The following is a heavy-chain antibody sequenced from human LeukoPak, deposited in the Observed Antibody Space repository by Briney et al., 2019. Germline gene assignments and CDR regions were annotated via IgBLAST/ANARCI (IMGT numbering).Heavy chain of an antibody. CDR2: FNPNRGGT. V-gene: IGHV1-2*02. J-gene: IGHJ5*02. CDR3: ARDNSVEDTAWWFDP. Sequence: AASVKVSCKASGYTFTGYYMHWVRQAPGQGLEWMGWFNPNRGGTNYAQKFQGRVTMTRDMSTSTDYMELSSLRSEDTAVYYCARDNSVEDTAWWFDPWGQGTLVTVSS. CDR1: GYTFTGYY. D-gene: IGHD4-23*01.